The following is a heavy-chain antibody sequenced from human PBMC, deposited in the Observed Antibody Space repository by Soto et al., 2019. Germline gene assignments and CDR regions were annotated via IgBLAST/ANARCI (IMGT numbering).Heavy chain of an antibody. V-gene: IGHV4-59*08. CDR3: ARRTISGVITDYFDY. D-gene: IGHD3-3*01. J-gene: IGHJ4*02. CDR1: GASISSDY. CDR2: AYSSGSA. Sequence: SETLSLTCTVSGASISSDYWSWIRRPPGKGLEWIGYAYSSGSAIYNPSLKSRVTISLDTSKSQFSLKLSSVTAADTAVYYCARRTISGVITDYFDYWGQGTLVTV.